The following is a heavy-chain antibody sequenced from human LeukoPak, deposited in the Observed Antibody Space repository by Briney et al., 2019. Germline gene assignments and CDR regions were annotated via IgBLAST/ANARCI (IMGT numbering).Heavy chain of an antibody. CDR3: AKEVSYGDYDWFDP. CDR1: GFTFSSYG. J-gene: IGHJ5*02. D-gene: IGHD4-17*01. V-gene: IGHV3-30*18. Sequence: PGGSLRLSCAASGFTFSSYGTHWVRQAPGKGLEWVAVISYDGSNKYYADSVKGRFTISRDNSKNTLYLQMNSLRAEDTAVYYCAKEVSYGDYDWFDPWGQGTLVTVSS. CDR2: ISYDGSNK.